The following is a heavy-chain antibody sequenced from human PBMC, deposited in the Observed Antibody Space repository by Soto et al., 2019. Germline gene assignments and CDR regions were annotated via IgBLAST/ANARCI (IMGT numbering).Heavy chain of an antibody. CDR1: DLSFSNAY. V-gene: IGHV3-15*07. Sequence: EVQLVESGGGLVKPGESLRLSCAASDLSFSNAYTNWVRQAPGKGLEWVGRIKSKTDGGTIDYAAPVKGRFIISRDDSSNTVYLQMNSLKTEDTAVYYCTTRGALGYWGQGTLVTVSS. CDR3: TTRGALGY. CDR2: IKSKTDGGTI. D-gene: IGHD2-15*01. J-gene: IGHJ4*02.